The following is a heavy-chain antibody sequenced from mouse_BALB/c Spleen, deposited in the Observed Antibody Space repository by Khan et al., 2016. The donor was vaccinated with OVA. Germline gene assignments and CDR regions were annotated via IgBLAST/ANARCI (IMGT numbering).Heavy chain of an antibody. D-gene: IGHD2-1*01. CDR1: GFSLTSYG. CDR3: GKQNYGTLYATDY. V-gene: IGHV2-3*01. J-gene: IGHJ4*01. Sequence: QVQLKQSGPGLVAPSQSLSITCTVSGFSLTSYGVNWVRQPPGKALEWLGVIWGDASTNYHSGLISRLSISKGNSKSQVFVKRNSLQTGDTAPYYCGKQNYGTLYATDYWGQGTAVTVSS. CDR2: IWGDAST.